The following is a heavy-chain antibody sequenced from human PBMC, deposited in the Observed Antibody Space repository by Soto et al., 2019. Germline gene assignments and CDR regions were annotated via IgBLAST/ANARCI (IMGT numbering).Heavy chain of an antibody. CDR1: GGSISSSSYY. J-gene: IGHJ5*02. CDR2: TYYSGST. V-gene: IGHV4-39*01. Sequence: PSETLSLTCTVSGGSISSSSYYWGWIRQPPGKGLEWIGSTYYSGSTYYNPSLKSRVTISVDTSKNQFSLKLSSVTAADTAVYYCARQSREIYSGYDPNDYVVPWFDPWGQGTLVTVSS. CDR3: ARQSREIYSGYDPNDYVVPWFDP. D-gene: IGHD5-12*01.